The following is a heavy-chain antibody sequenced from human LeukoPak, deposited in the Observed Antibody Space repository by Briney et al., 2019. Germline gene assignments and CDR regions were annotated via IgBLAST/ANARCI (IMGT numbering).Heavy chain of an antibody. CDR2: IRFDGSNK. CDR1: GFTFSNAW. J-gene: IGHJ4*02. Sequence: GGSLRLSCAASGFTFSNAWMNWVRQAPGKGLEWVAFIRFDGSNKYYADSVKGRFTISRDNSKNTLYLQMNSLRAEDTAVYYCGKGGPEEVWFGELFGGDLDYWGQGTLVPVSS. D-gene: IGHD3-10*01. CDR3: GKGGPEEVWFGELFGGDLDY. V-gene: IGHV3-30*02.